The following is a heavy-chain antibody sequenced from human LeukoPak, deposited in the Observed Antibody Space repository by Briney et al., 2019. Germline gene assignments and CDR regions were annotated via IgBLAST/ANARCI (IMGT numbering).Heavy chain of an antibody. CDR2: INPNSGGT. V-gene: IGHV1-2*02. J-gene: IGHJ3*02. Sequence: ASVKVSCKASGYIFTGYYMHWVRQAPGQGLEWMGWINPNSGGTNYAQKFQGRVTMTRDTSISTAYMELSRLRSDDTAVYYCARVMGSSGWYLDDAFDIWGQGTMVTVSS. D-gene: IGHD6-19*01. CDR1: GYIFTGYY. CDR3: ARVMGSSGWYLDDAFDI.